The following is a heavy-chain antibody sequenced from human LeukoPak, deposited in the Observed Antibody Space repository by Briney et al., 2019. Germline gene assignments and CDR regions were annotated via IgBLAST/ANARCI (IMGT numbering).Heavy chain of an antibody. V-gene: IGHV4-4*07. Sequence: SETLSLTCTVSGGSISSYYWSWIRQPAGKGLEWIGRIYTSGSTNYNPSLKSRVTMSVDTSKNQFSLKLSSVTAADTAVYYCAGERVPYYDSSGYYVYYFDYWGQGTLVTVSS. D-gene: IGHD3-22*01. CDR2: IYTSGST. CDR1: GGSISSYY. CDR3: AGERVPYYDSSGYYVYYFDY. J-gene: IGHJ4*02.